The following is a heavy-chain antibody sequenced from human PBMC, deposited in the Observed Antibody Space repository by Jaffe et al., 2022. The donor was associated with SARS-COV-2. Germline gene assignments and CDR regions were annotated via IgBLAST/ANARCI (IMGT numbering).Heavy chain of an antibody. CDR2: IYHSGST. V-gene: IGHV4-4*02. Sequence: QVQLQESGPGLVKPSGTLSLTCAVSGGSISSSNWWSWVRQPPGKGLEWIGEIYHSGSTNYNPSLKSRVTISVDKSKNQFSLKLSSVTAADTAVYYCATERKDYGDYLAPFWYFDLWGRGTLVTVSS. D-gene: IGHD4-17*01. CDR1: GGSISSSNW. CDR3: ATERKDYGDYLAPFWYFDL. J-gene: IGHJ2*01.